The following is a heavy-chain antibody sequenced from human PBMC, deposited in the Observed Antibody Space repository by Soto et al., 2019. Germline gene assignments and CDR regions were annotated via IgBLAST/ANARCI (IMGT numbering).Heavy chain of an antibody. CDR1: GGSISSGDYY. D-gene: IGHD3-10*01. CDR2: IYYSGST. J-gene: IGHJ6*02. CDR3: ASLWFGEGGGMDV. Sequence: SETLSLTCTVSGGSISSGDYYWSWIRQPPGKGLEWIGYIYYSGSTYYNPSLKSRVTISVDTSKNQFSLKLSSVTTADTAVYYCASLWFGEGGGMDVWGQGTTVTVSS. V-gene: IGHV4-30-4*01.